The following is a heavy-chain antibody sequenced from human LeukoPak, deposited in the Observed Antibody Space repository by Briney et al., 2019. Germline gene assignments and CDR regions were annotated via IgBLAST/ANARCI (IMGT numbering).Heavy chain of an antibody. CDR1: GGTFSSYA. Sequence: ASVKVSCKASGGTFSSYAISWVRQAPGQGLEWMGGIIPIFGTANYAQKFQGRVTITADESTSTAYMELSSLRSEDTAVYYCARGRRSSGWHEVVFDYWGQGTLVTVSS. CDR3: ARGRRSSGWHEVVFDY. D-gene: IGHD6-19*01. CDR2: IIPIFGTA. J-gene: IGHJ4*02. V-gene: IGHV1-69*01.